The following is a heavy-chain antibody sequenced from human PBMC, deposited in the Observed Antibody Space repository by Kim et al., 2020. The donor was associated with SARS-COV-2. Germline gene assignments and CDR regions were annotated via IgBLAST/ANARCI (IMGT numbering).Heavy chain of an antibody. CDR1: GGTFSSYA. J-gene: IGHJ6*02. D-gene: IGHD2-2*01. CDR2: IIPIFGTA. CDR3: ARDIVVPLGYYYYGMDV. Sequence: SVKVSCKASGGTFSSYAISWVRQAPGQGLEWMGGIIPIFGTANYAQKFQGRVTITADESTSTAYMELSSLRSEDTAVYYCARDIVVPLGYYYYGMDVWGQGTTVTVSS. V-gene: IGHV1-69*13.